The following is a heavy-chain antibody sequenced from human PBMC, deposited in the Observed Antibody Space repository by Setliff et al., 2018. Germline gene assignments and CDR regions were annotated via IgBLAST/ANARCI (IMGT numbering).Heavy chain of an antibody. CDR1: GYSFSDSA. CDR2: ISADNGHT. Sequence: ASVKVSCKAYGYSFSDSAVNWVRQAPGQGLQWMGWISADNGHTKNVQEFQGRVTMTTDTTTSTAYMELRSLRSDDTAVYYCARERAYDGINYYGMDVWGQGTTVTVSS. V-gene: IGHV1-18*01. CDR3: ARERAYDGINYYGMDV. J-gene: IGHJ6*01. D-gene: IGHD3-22*01.